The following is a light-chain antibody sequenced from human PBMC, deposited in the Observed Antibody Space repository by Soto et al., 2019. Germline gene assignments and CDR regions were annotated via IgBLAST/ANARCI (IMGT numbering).Light chain of an antibody. CDR2: GAS. Sequence: IQMTQSPSSLSASVGDRVTITCRASQGIKNYLNWYQHKPGAAPKLLIFGASNLESGVPSRFSGSGSGTEFTLSISSLQPEDFATYYCQQGYSTTPITFGQGTRLEIK. CDR3: QQGYSTTPIT. V-gene: IGKV1-39*01. J-gene: IGKJ5*01. CDR1: QGIKNY.